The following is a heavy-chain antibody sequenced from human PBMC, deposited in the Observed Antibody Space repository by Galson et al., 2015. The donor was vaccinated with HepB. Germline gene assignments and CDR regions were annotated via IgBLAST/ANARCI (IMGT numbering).Heavy chain of an antibody. CDR3: TRLAGSHTSGVVY. Sequence: GLEWVGRIRSKANSYATAYAASVKGRFTISRDDSKNTAYLQMNSLKTEDTAVYYCTRLAGSHTSGVVYWGQGTLVTVSS. V-gene: IGHV3-73*01. J-gene: IGHJ4*02. CDR2: IRSKANSYAT. D-gene: IGHD2-21*01.